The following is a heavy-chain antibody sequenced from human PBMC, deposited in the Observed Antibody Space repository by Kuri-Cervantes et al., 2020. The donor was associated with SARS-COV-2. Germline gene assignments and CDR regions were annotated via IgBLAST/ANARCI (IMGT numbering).Heavy chain of an antibody. J-gene: IGHJ4*02. V-gene: IGHV3-48*04. CDR1: GFLFSASA. CDR3: AKEGAESRPFDY. CDR2: ISSSSSTI. D-gene: IGHD1-26*01. Sequence: GGSLRLSCEVSGFLFSASAIHWVRQGSGKGLEWVSYISSSSSTIYYADSVKGRFTISRDNSKNTLYLQMNSLRPEDTAVYYCAKEGAESRPFDYWGQGILVTVSS.